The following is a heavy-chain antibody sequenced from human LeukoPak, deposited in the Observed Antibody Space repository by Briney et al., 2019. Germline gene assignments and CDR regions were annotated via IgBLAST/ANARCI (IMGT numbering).Heavy chain of an antibody. J-gene: IGHJ6*03. CDR1: GGSFSGYY. Sequence: NPSETLSLTCAVYGGSFSGYYWSWIRQPPGKGLDWIGEINHSGSTNYNPSLKSRVTISVDTSKNQFSLKLSSVTAADTAVYYCARIGYCSGGSCYSRVYYYYYMDVWGKGTTVTVSS. CDR3: ARIGYCSGGSCYSRVYYYYYMDV. D-gene: IGHD2-15*01. CDR2: INHSGST. V-gene: IGHV4-34*01.